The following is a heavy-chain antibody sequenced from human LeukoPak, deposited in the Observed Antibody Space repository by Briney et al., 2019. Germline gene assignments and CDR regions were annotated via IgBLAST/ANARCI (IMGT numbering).Heavy chain of an antibody. J-gene: IGHJ4*02. CDR1: GYSISSGYY. Sequence: SETLSLTCAVSGYSISSGYYWGWIRQPPGKGLERIGSIYHSGSTYYNPSLKSRVTISVDTSKNQFSLKLSSVTAADTAVYYCARGGYQFDYWGQGTLVTVSS. V-gene: IGHV4-38-2*01. D-gene: IGHD3-16*01. CDR2: IYHSGST. CDR3: ARGGYQFDY.